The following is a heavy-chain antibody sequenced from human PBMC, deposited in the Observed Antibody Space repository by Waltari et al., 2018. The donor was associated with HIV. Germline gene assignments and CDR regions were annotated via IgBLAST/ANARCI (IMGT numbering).Heavy chain of an antibody. CDR2: VDTAGDT. Sequence: EVQVVESGGGLVQPGGSLRLSWAASGFPFSSYDMHWVRQATGKVLEWVSTVDTAGDTYYPDSVKGRFTISRENAKNSLYLQMNSLRAEDTAVYYCARDRHYGEYDYWGQGTLVTVSS. CDR1: GFPFSSYD. CDR3: ARDRHYGEYDY. J-gene: IGHJ4*02. D-gene: IGHD4-17*01. V-gene: IGHV3-13*01.